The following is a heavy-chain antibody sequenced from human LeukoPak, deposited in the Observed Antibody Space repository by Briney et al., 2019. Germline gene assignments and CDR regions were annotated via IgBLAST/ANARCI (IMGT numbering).Heavy chain of an antibody. Sequence: SENLSLNCTVSGGSISSYYWSWIRQPPGKGLEWIGYIYYSGSTNYNPSLKSRVTISVDTSKNQFSLKLSSVTAADTAVYYCARFGQRITIFGVVISWFDPWGQGTLVTVSS. V-gene: IGHV4-59*01. CDR1: GGSISSYY. CDR2: IYYSGST. D-gene: IGHD3-3*01. J-gene: IGHJ5*02. CDR3: ARFGQRITIFGVVISWFDP.